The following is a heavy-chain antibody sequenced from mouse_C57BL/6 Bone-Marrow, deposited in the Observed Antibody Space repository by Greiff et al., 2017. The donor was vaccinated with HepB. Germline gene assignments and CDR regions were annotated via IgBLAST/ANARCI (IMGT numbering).Heavy chain of an antibody. CDR3: ARYGIFDYGSSGDY. Sequence: QVQLQQPGAELVKPGASVKLSCKASGYTFTSYWMHWVKQRPGQGLEWIGMIHPNSGSTNYNEKFKSKATLTVDKSSSTAYMQLSSLTSEDSAVYYCARYGIFDYGSSGDYWGQGTTLTVSS. CDR2: IHPNSGST. CDR1: GYTFTSYW. D-gene: IGHD1-1*01. V-gene: IGHV1-64*01. J-gene: IGHJ2*01.